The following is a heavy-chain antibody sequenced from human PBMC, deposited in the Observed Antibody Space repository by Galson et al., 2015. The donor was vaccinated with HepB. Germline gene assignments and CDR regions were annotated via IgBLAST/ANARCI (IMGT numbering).Heavy chain of an antibody. CDR2: ISYDGSNK. J-gene: IGHJ4*02. Sequence: SLRLSCAAPGFTFSTYAMHWVRQAPGKGLEWVTVISYDGSNKYYVDSVKGRFTISRDNSKNTLYLQMNSLRAEDTAVYYCAREYSSSSWDYWGQGTLVTVSS. V-gene: IGHV3-30*04. CDR3: AREYSSSSWDY. CDR1: GFTFSTYA. D-gene: IGHD6-6*01.